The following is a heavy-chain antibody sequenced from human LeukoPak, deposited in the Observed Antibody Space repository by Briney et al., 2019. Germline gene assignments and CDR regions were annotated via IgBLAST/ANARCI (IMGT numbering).Heavy chain of an antibody. D-gene: IGHD3-10*01. V-gene: IGHV3-48*02. J-gene: IGHJ1*01. CDR2: ISSISRTT. CDR3: AKGKYYSG. Sequence: PGGSLRLSCAGSGFMFSSYSMTWVRQAPGKGLEWIAYISSISRTTNYADSVRGRFTLSRDNGKSSLFLQMNSLRDEDTAVYYCAKGKYYSGWGQGTLVTVSS. CDR1: GFMFSSYS.